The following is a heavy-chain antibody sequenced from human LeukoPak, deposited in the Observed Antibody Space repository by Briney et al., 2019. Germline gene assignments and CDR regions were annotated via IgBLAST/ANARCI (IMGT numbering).Heavy chain of an antibody. V-gene: IGHV2-5*01. CDR1: GFSLSTLGVG. D-gene: IGHD3-22*01. CDR3: AHSGGYYDSSGYRRRNQGGFYYFDY. J-gene: IGHJ4*02. CDR2: TYWNDDK. Sequence: SGPTLVKPTQTLTLTCTFSGFSLSTLGVGVGWIRQLPGKALEWLAPTYWNDDKRSSPSLKSRLTITKDTSKNQVVLTMTNMDPVDTATYYCAHSGGYYDSSGYRRRNQGGFYYFDYWGQGTLVTVSS.